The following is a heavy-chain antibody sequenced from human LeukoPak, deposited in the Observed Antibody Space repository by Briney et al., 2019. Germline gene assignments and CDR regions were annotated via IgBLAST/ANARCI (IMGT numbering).Heavy chain of an antibody. CDR2: ISSSSSYI. CDR1: RFTFSSYS. V-gene: IGHV3-21*04. J-gene: IGHJ6*03. CDR3: AKALYSGYDSHYYYYMDV. Sequence: GGSLRLSCAASRFTFSSYSMNWVRQAPGKGLEWVSSISSSSSYIYYADSVKGRFTISRDNSKNTLYLQMNSLRAEDTAVYYCAKALYSGYDSHYYYYMDVWGKGTTVTVSS. D-gene: IGHD5-12*01.